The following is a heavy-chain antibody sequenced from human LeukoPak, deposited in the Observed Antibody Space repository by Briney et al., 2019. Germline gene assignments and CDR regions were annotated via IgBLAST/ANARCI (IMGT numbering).Heavy chain of an antibody. Sequence: GALRLSCVALEFSFETYWMSWVRQAPGKGPEWVANINEDGSEKHYVGSVRGRFTISRDNADNSLHLQMNSLRLEDMAVYYCARGETMDVWGKGTTVSVSS. J-gene: IGHJ6*03. CDR2: INEDGSEK. CDR1: EFSFETYW. V-gene: IGHV3-7*01. D-gene: IGHD5-24*01. CDR3: ARGETMDV.